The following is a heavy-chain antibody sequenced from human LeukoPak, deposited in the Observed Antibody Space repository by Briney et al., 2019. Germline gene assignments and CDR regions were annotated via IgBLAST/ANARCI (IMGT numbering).Heavy chain of an antibody. CDR1: GYNFTTYW. CDR3: ARRSYYYDSSGYYLGAFDI. V-gene: IGHV1-18*04. Sequence: GESLKISCKGSGYNFTTYWIGWVRQAPGQGLEWMGWISAYNGNTNYAQKLQGRVTMTTDTSTSTAYMELRSLRSDDTAVYYCARRSYYYDSSGYYLGAFDIWGQGTMVTVSS. CDR2: ISAYNGNT. J-gene: IGHJ3*02. D-gene: IGHD3-22*01.